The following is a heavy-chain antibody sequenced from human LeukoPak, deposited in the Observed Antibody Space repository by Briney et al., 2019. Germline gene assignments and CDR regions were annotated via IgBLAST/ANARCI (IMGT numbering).Heavy chain of an antibody. D-gene: IGHD2-2*01. CDR3: ARDGRYCIITSCYGYYGMDV. J-gene: IGHJ6*02. CDR2: IYSGGST. Sequence: GGSLRPSCAASGFTVSSNYMSWVRQAPGEGLEWVSVIYSGGSTYYADSVKGRFTISRQNSKNTLDLQMNSLRPEDTAVYYCARDGRYCIITSCYGYYGMDVWGQGTTVTVTS. V-gene: IGHV3-53*04. CDR1: GFTVSSNY.